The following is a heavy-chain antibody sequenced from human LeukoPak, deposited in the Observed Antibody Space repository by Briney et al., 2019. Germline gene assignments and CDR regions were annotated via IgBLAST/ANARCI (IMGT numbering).Heavy chain of an antibody. J-gene: IGHJ4*02. CDR2: ISSTSSYI. CDR3: ARGRFDY. Sequence: GGSLRLSCAASGFTFSSYSMNWVRQAPGKGLEWVSSISSTSSYISYADSVKGRFTISRDNAKNSLYLQMNSLRAGDTAVYYCARGRFDYWGQGTLVTVSS. CDR1: GFTFSSYS. V-gene: IGHV3-21*04.